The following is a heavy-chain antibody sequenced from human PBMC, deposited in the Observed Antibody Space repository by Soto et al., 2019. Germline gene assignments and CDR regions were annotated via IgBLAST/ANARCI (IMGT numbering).Heavy chain of an antibody. CDR1: GDSVSINTAS. CDR3: AEGHNIGPKTGYAFDP. Sequence: PSQTLSLTCAISGDSVSINTASWNWIRQSPSRGLEGLGRTYFRSNWYNDYAVSVKSRIIINPDTSNNQFSLQLNSVTPEDTVVYFCAEGHNIGPKTGYAFDPGGQGIMVTVSS. CDR2: TYFRSNWYN. J-gene: IGHJ5*02. V-gene: IGHV6-1*01. D-gene: IGHD5-12*01.